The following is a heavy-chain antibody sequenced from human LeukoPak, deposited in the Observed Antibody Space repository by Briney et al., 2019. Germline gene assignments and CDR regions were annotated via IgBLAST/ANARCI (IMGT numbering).Heavy chain of an antibody. CDR3: TGGPPWGLLHY. Sequence: DSVTVSFTVSGYTLSELSMHWVRQAPGQGLEWLGGFDPERREPIYEQKFQGRVTMTEDTAKDTAYLELSSLRSEDTAVYYCTGGPPWGLLHYWGQGPLVTVSS. CDR1: GYTLSELS. CDR2: FDPERREP. J-gene: IGHJ4*02. D-gene: IGHD7-27*01. V-gene: IGHV1-24*01.